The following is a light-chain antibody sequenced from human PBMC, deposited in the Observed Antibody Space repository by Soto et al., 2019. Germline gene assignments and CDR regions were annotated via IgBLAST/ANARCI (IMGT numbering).Light chain of an antibody. Sequence: QSALTQPASVSGSPGRSVTISCTGSSSDVGTHNLVSWYQLHPAKAPQLLIYEVSKRPSGVSNRFSGSKSGNTDSLTISRLQADDEADYYCSSYATRSPHVFGHGTKVTVL. V-gene: IGLV2-23*02. J-gene: IGLJ1*01. CDR3: SSYATRSPHV. CDR1: SSDVGTHNL. CDR2: EVS.